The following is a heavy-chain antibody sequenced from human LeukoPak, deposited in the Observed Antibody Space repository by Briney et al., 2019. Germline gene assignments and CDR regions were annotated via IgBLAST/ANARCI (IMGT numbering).Heavy chain of an antibody. V-gene: IGHV4-59*08. CDR3: ARQWNSDAFDI. Sequence: PSETLSLTCTVSGGSISSYYWSWIRQPPGKGLEWIGYIYYSGSTNYNPSLKSRVTISVDTSKNQFSLKLSSVTAADTAVYYCARQWNSDAFDIWGQGTMVTVSS. J-gene: IGHJ3*02. D-gene: IGHD1-1*01. CDR2: IYYSGST. CDR1: GGSISSYY.